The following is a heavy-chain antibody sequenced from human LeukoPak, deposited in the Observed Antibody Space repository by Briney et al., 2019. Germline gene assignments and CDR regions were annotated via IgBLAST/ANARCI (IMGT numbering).Heavy chain of an antibody. V-gene: IGHV3-15*01. CDR3: TTDPYPAAYCSSTSCYDLY. Sequence: PGGSLRLSCAASGFTFSNAWMSWVRQAPGKGLEWVGRIKSKTDGGTTDYAAPVKGRLTISRDDSKNTLYLQMNSLKTEDTAVYYCTTDPYPAAYCSSTSCYDLYWGQGTLVTVSS. CDR1: GFTFSNAW. J-gene: IGHJ4*02. D-gene: IGHD2-2*01. CDR2: IKSKTDGGTT.